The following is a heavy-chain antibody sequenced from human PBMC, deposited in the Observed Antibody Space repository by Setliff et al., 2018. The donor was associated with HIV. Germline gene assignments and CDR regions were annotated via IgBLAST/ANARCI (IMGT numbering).Heavy chain of an antibody. CDR3: ARSRLYNSALDF. J-gene: IGHJ4*02. V-gene: IGHV3-23*01. Sequence: GGSLRLSCGASGFTFSSFAMNWVRHAPGKGLEWVSAVSGSGTATEYADSVKGRFTISRDNSKNALYLEMDSLRPEDTAIYYCARSRLYNSALDFWGQGTLVTVSS. CDR1: GFTFSSFA. CDR2: VSGSGTAT. D-gene: IGHD3-10*01.